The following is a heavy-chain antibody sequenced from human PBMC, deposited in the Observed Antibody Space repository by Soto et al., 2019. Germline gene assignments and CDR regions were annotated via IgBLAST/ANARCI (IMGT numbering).Heavy chain of an antibody. Sequence: SETLSLTCTVSGGSISSGDYYWSWIRQPPGKGLEWIGYIYYSGSTYYNPSLKSRVTISVDTSKNQFSLKLSSVTAADTAVYYCARDSGVLLWFGEPSAYGMDVWSQGTTVTVSS. D-gene: IGHD3-10*01. CDR3: ARDSGVLLWFGEPSAYGMDV. CDR1: GGSISSGDYY. V-gene: IGHV4-30-4*01. CDR2: IYYSGST. J-gene: IGHJ6*02.